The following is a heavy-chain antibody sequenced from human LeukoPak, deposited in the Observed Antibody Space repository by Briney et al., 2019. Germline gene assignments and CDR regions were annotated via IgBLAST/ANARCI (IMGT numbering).Heavy chain of an antibody. J-gene: IGHJ3*02. V-gene: IGHV4-59*12. Sequence: PSETLSLTCTVSGGSISSYYWSWIRQPPGKGLEWIGYIYYSGSTYYKPSLKSRVTISVDASKNQFSLKLSSVTAADTAVYYCAREKIAVAGGAFDIWGQGTMVTVSS. CDR3: AREKIAVAGGAFDI. CDR1: GGSISSYY. D-gene: IGHD6-19*01. CDR2: IYYSGST.